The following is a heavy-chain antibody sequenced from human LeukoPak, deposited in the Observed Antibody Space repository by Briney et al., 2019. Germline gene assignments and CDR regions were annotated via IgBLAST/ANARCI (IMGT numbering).Heavy chain of an antibody. J-gene: IGHJ4*02. CDR3: ARRLVGATTPFDY. CDR1: GGSISTSAYY. CDR2: IYYSGST. Sequence: SETLSLTCIVSGGSISTSAYYWGWIRQPPGEGLQWIGSIYYSGSTYYNPSLKSRVTISVDTSKNQFSLKLSSVTAADTAVYYCARRLVGATTPFDYWGQGTLVTVSS. V-gene: IGHV4-39*01. D-gene: IGHD1-26*01.